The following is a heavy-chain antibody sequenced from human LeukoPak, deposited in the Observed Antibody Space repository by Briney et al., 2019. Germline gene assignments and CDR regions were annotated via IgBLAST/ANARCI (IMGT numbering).Heavy chain of an antibody. CDR2: IRPYNDDT. CDR1: GYTFSSYA. V-gene: IGHV1-18*04. D-gene: IGHD4-17*01. J-gene: IGHJ4*02. CDR3: ARDGSYGDYLTLDY. Sequence: GASVKVSCKTSGYTFSSYAITWLRQTPGQGLEWMGWIRPYNDDTNYAQNFQARVAMTADTSTKTVYMELRSLTSDDTAVYFCARDGSYGDYLTLDYWGQGTLVTVSS.